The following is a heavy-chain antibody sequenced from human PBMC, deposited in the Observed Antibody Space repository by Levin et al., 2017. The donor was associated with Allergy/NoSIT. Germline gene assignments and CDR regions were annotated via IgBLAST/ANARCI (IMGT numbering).Heavy chain of an antibody. Sequence: GGSLRLSCTASGYSFTTQWIAWVRQKPGKGLEWVGIIYPADSDTRYSPAFQDQVSISADTSINTASLHWNTLQASDTAIYYCARVGTTMIADFWGQGTLVTVSS. CDR1: GYSFTTQW. CDR2: IYPADSDT. V-gene: IGHV5-51*06. J-gene: IGHJ4*02. D-gene: IGHD3-22*01. CDR3: ARVGTTMIADF.